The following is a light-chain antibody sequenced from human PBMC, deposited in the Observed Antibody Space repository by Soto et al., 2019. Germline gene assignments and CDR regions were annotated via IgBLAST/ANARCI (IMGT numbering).Light chain of an antibody. J-gene: IGKJ5*01. Sequence: DIQMTQSPSSLSASVGDRVTITCRASQSISRSLNWYHHKLGKAPKLLIYAASSLQNGVPSRFRGGGSGTESTLSISSLQPEDFGTYYCQQSFTTASITFGQGTRLEIK. V-gene: IGKV1-39*01. CDR2: AAS. CDR3: QQSFTTASIT. CDR1: QSISRS.